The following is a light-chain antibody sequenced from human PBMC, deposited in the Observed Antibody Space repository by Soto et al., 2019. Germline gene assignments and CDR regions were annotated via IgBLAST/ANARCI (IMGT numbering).Light chain of an antibody. CDR1: QSIGSW. V-gene: IGKV1-5*01. CDR3: QQDNGYPGM. J-gene: IGKJ1*01. Sequence: VQMTQSPSSVSASVGDRVTITCRARQSIGSWLAWYQQRPGEAPKLLINDASILQSGVPSRFSGSGSGSEFTLTISNLQPDDFATYYCQQDNGYPGMFGQGTKLDIK. CDR2: DAS.